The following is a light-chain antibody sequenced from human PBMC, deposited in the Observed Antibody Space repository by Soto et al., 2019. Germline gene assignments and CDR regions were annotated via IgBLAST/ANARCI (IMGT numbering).Light chain of an antibody. CDR3: SSYTSSNTWV. V-gene: IGLV2-14*01. CDR1: SSDVGGYNY. J-gene: IGLJ3*02. CDR2: DVS. Sequence: QSALTQPASVSGSPGQSITISCTGTSSDVGGYNYVCWYQQDPGKAPKLMIYDVSNRPSGVSNCFSGSKSGNTASLTISGLQAEDEADYYCSSYTSSNTWVFGGGTKLTVL.